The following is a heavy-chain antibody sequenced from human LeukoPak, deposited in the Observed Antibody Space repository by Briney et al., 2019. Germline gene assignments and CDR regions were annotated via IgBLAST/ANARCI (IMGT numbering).Heavy chain of an antibody. J-gene: IGHJ4*02. V-gene: IGHV4-34*01. Sequence: KPSETLSLTCAVYGGSFSGYYWSWIRQPPGKGLEWIGEISHSGSTNYNPSLKSRVTISVDTSKNQFSLKLSSVTAADTAVYYCARGEGLLGYWGQGTLVTVSS. CDR1: GGSFSGYY. CDR2: ISHSGST. D-gene: IGHD2-21*02. CDR3: ARGEGLLGY.